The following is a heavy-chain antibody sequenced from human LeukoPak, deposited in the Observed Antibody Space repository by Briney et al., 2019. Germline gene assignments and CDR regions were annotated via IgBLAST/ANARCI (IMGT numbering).Heavy chain of an antibody. V-gene: IGHV3-30*03. D-gene: IGHD6-19*01. CDR2: FSYNGRNI. J-gene: IGHJ4*02. Sequence: GGSLRLSCAASGLTLYGMYWVRQAPGKGLSWVALFSYNGRNIYYPDSVKGRFTISRDNAKNSLYLQMNSLRVEDTAVYYCARLGRSDWYGWGQGTLVTVSS. CDR3: ARLGRSDWYG. CDR1: GLTLYG.